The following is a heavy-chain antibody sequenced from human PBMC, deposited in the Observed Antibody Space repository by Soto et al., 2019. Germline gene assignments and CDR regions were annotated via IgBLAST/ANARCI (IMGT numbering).Heavy chain of an antibody. CDR2: ISYDGSNK. D-gene: IGHD3-3*01. J-gene: IGHJ6*02. CDR1: GFTFSSYA. CDR3: ARDILGVPAARGGMDS. V-gene: IGHV3-30-3*01. Sequence: QVQLVESGGGVVQPGRSLRLSCAASGFTFSSYAMHWVRQAPGKGLEWVAVISYDGSNKYYADSVKGRFTISRDNSKNPLYLQRTSLRAEDTVVYYCARDILGVPAARGGMDSGAKGPRSPSP.